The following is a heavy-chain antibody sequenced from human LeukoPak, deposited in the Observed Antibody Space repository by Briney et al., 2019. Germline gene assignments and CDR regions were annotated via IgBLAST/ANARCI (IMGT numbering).Heavy chain of an antibody. CDR2: LIPIPGIA. CDR3: SRRTVTVDY. J-gene: IGHJ4*02. D-gene: IGHD4-17*01. CDR1: GGTFSSYV. V-gene: IGHV1-69*04. Sequence: SVKVSCKASGGTFSSYVITWVRQPPGQGLEWMGRLIPIPGIANYAQKFQGRVTITADKSATTAYMEVSSLTSEDTAVYYCSRRTVTVDYWGQGTLVTVSS.